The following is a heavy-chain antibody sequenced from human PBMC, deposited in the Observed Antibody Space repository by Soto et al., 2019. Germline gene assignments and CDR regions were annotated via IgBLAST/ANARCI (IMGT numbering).Heavy chain of an antibody. J-gene: IGHJ4*02. CDR1: GGTFSSYA. CDR3: ARDGGTYYSDSSALNPLDY. D-gene: IGHD3-22*01. CDR2: IIPIFGTA. Sequence: QVQLVQSGAEVKKPGSSVKVSCKASGGTFSSYAISWVRQAPGQGLEWMGGIIPIFGTANYAQKFQGRVTITADESTSTAYMELSSLRSEDTAVYYCARDGGTYYSDSSALNPLDYWGQGTLVTVSS. V-gene: IGHV1-69*12.